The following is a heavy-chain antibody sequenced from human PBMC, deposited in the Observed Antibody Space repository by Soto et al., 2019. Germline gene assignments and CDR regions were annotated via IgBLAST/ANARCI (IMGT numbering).Heavy chain of an antibody. CDR3: TREGVLRYSDGHGGAGNWFDP. D-gene: IGHD3-9*01. CDR1: GFTVRSFT. J-gene: IGHJ5*02. V-gene: IGHV3-21*01. CDR2: ISSNSAYI. Sequence: PXGSLTLSCAASGFTVRSFTMNGVRQATGKGLEWVSTISSNSAYIYYTDALRGRFTISRDNAKNSLHLQMNSLRAEDTAVYYCTREGVLRYSDGHGGAGNWFDPWGQGTLVTFSS.